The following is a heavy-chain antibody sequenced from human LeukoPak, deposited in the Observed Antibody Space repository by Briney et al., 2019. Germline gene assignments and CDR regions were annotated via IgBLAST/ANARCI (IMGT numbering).Heavy chain of an antibody. J-gene: IGHJ5*02. V-gene: IGHV4-39*07. D-gene: IGHD3-22*01. CDR2: IYYSGST. CDR1: GGSISSSSYY. CDR3: ARGGFDSSGYRQFDP. Sequence: PSETLSLTCTVSGGSISSSSYYWGWIRQPPGKGLEWIGSIYYSGSTYYNPSLKSRVTISVDTSKNQFSLKLSSVTAADTAVYYCARGGFDSSGYRQFDPWGQGTLVTVSS.